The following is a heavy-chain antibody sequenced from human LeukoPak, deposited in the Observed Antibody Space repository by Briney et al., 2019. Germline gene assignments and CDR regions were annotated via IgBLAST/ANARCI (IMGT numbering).Heavy chain of an antibody. CDR1: GGSISTNY. Sequence: PSETLSLTCTVSGGSISTNYWNWIRQPAGKGLKWIGRIYVTGTTYYNPSLKSRLTMSVDASRNQFFLNLSSVTAADTAVYYCARGGPDLAREYFQYWGQGTLVTVS. D-gene: IGHD5-12*01. J-gene: IGHJ1*01. CDR3: ARGGPDLAREYFQY. V-gene: IGHV4-4*07. CDR2: IYVTGTT.